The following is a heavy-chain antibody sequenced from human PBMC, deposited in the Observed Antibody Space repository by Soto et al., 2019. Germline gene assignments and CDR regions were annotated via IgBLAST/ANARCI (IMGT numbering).Heavy chain of an antibody. V-gene: IGHV4-59*01. Sequence: QVQLRESGPGLVKPSETLSLTCTVSGASITNYYWSWIRQPPGKGLEWIAYIYYSGSTNDNPSLKSRVTISIDTSRTQCSLKLSSVTAADTAMYYCARAMDTGYYYYGMDVWGEGTTVTVSS. CDR2: IYYSGST. J-gene: IGHJ6*04. CDR3: ARAMDTGYYYYGMDV. CDR1: GASITNYY.